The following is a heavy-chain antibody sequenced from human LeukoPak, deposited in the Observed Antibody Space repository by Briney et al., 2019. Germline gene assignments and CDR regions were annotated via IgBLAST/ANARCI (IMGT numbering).Heavy chain of an antibody. CDR2: IHPSGST. CDR3: ASGVDSAKVGY. CDR1: GGSFSGYY. Sequence: SETLSLTCAVYGGSFSGYYCNWIRQTPGKGLEWIGEIHPSGSTTYNPSLQSRVSISVDTSKNQFSLQLSSVTAADTAMYYCASGVDSAKVGYWGQGTLATVSS. J-gene: IGHJ4*02. V-gene: IGHV4-34*01. D-gene: IGHD3-3*01.